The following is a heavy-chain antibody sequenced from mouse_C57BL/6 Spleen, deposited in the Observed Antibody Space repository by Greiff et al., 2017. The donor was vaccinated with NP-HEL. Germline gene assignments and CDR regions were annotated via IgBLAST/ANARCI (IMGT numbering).Heavy chain of an antibody. J-gene: IGHJ2*01. CDR2: ISDGGSYT. CDR1: GFTFSSYA. V-gene: IGHV5-4*01. Sequence: EVHLVDSGGGLVKPGGSLKLSCAASGFTFSSYAMSWVRQTPEKRLEWVATISDGGSYTYYPDNVKGRFTISRDNAKNNLYLQMSHLKSEDTAMYYCARGGTLFDYWGQGTTLTVSS. CDR3: ARGGTLFDY. D-gene: IGHD4-1*01.